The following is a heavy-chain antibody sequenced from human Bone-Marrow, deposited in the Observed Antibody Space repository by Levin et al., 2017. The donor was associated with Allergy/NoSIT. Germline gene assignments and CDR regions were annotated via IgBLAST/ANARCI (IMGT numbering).Heavy chain of an antibody. CDR1: GYRFTSYS. CDR3: ARGESIEVAATTAGDSFDI. D-gene: IGHD6-19*01. J-gene: IGHJ3*02. V-gene: IGHV7-4-1*02. Sequence: ASVKVSCKASGYRFTSYSINWLRQAPGQRPEWMGWINTKTGTPTYAQGFTGRFVFSLDTSVSTTFLDISDLKAEDSGVYYCARGESIEVAATTAGDSFDIWGRGSMVTVSS. CDR2: INTKTGTP.